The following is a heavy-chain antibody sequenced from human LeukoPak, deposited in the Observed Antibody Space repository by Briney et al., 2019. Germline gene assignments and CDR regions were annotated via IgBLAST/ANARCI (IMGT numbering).Heavy chain of an antibody. J-gene: IGHJ6*02. CDR2: ISYDGSNK. CDR1: GFTFSSYA. Sequence: GGSLRLSCAASGFTFSSYAMHWVRQAPGKGLEWVAVISYDGSNKYYADSVKGRFTISRDNSKNTLYLQMNSLRAADTAVYYCASPAYSRATEYYGMDVWGQGTTVPVSS. CDR3: ASPAYSRATEYYGMDV. D-gene: IGHD6-13*01. V-gene: IGHV3-30-3*01.